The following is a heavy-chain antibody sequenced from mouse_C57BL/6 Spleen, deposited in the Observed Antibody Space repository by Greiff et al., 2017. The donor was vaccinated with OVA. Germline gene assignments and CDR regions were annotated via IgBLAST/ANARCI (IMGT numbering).Heavy chain of an antibody. CDR3: TRDGTTVVAPNYYAMGY. J-gene: IGHJ4*01. V-gene: IGHV5-9-1*02. CDR2: ISSGGDYI. D-gene: IGHD1-1*01. CDR1: GFTFSSYA. Sequence: EVMLVESGEGLVKPGGSLKLSCAASGFTFSSYAMSWVRQTPEKRLEWVAYISSGGDYIYYADTVKGRFTISRDNARNTLYLQMSSLKSEDTAMYYCTRDGTTVVAPNYYAMGYWGQGTSVTGSS.